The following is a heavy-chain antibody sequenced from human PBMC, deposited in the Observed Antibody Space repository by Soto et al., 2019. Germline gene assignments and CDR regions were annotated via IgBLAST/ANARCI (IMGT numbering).Heavy chain of an antibody. CDR2: VSGYNYNT. CDR1: GYSFRSYG. CDR3: GRSSSMLGAGWSDS. J-gene: IGHJ5*01. V-gene: IGHV1-18*01. D-gene: IGHD2-8*01. Sequence: QVQLEQSGPEVKKSGASVKVSCKASGYSFRSYGINWVRQAPGQGLEWIGWVSGYNYNTKYAQKLRGRITVTTDTSTNTAYMELRSLRSDDTAVYYCGRSSSMLGAGWSDSWGRGTLVTVSS.